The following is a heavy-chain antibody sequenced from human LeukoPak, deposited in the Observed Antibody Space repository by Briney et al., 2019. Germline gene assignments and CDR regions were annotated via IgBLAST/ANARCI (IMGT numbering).Heavy chain of an antibody. CDR1: GFTFSSYA. V-gene: IGHV3-23*01. CDR2: ISGSGGST. Sequence: GGSLRLSCAASGFTFSSYAMSWVRQAPGKGLEWVSAISGSGGSTYYADSVKGRFTISRDNSKNTLYLQMNSLRAEDTAVYYCAKRAYYDILTGYSPDDAFDIWGQGTMVTVSS. CDR3: AKRAYYDILTGYSPDDAFDI. J-gene: IGHJ3*02. D-gene: IGHD3-9*01.